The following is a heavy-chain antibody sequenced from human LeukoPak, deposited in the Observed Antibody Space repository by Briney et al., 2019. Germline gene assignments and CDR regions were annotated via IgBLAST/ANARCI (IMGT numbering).Heavy chain of an antibody. CDR2: IYYSGST. CDR3: ARGRGYCSSTSCSLPYYFDY. V-gene: IGHV4-59*12. J-gene: IGHJ4*02. CDR1: GGSISSYY. D-gene: IGHD2-2*01. Sequence: SETLSLTCTVSGGSISSYYWSWIRQPPGKGLEWIGYIYYSGSTNYNPSLKSRVTISVDTSKNQFSLKLSSVTAADTAVYYCARGRGYCSSTSCSLPYYFDYWGQGTLVTVSS.